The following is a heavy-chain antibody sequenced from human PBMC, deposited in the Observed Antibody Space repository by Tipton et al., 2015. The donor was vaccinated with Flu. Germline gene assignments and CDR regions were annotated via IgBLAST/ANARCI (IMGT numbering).Heavy chain of an antibody. CDR1: GYSFTNYW. CDR2: IYPGGSDT. CDR3: VRPATAYNSDDY. V-gene: IGHV5-51*03. D-gene: IGHD6-25*01. Sequence: QLVQSGAEVKKPGESLKISCKGSGYSFTNYWVGWVRQSPGRGLEWMGMIYPGGSDTRYGPSSQGQVTMSVDNSISTVYLQWSSLETSDTAIYYCVRPATAYNSDDYWGQGILVTVSS. J-gene: IGHJ4*02.